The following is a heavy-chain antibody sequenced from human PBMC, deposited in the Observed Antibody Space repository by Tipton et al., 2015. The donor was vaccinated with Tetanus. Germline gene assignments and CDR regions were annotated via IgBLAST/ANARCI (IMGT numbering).Heavy chain of an antibody. V-gene: IGHV1-18*01. Sequence: QLVQSGPEVKKSGASVKVSCKASGYTFSNYGITWVRQAPGQGLEWMGWVSPYNGDTFFAQNVQGRVTMTTDTSTSTAYMELRTLRSDDTAVYYCATFYYGSGSYRGGLRKFDYWGQGTLVTVSS. J-gene: IGHJ4*02. CDR2: VSPYNGDT. CDR3: ATFYYGSGSYRGGLRKFDY. CDR1: GYTFSNYG. D-gene: IGHD3-10*01.